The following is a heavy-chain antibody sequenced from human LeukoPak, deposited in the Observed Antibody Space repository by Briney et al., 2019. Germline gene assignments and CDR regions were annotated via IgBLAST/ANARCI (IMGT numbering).Heavy chain of an antibody. CDR2: IYPRDSDT. J-gene: IGHJ4*02. D-gene: IGHD1-26*01. CDR3: ARPLQGIVGATGFDY. V-gene: IGHV5-51*01. CDR1: EYSFATYW. Sequence: GESLKISCQGSEYSFATYWIAWLRQMPGKGLEWVGIIYPRDSDTRYSPSFQGQVTISADKSIKTAYLQWSSLKASDTAMYYCARPLQGIVGATGFDYWGQGTLVTDSS.